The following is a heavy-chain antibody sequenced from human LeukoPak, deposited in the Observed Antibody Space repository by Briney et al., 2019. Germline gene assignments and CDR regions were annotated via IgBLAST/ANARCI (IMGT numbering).Heavy chain of an antibody. V-gene: IGHV3-33*01. Sequence: PGGSLRLSCAAPGFTFRSYGMHWVRQAPGKGLEWVALIWYDGSDIYSADSVKGRFTNSSDNSKNILSLQMNSLRAEDTAVYYCARDLPYESSGYSAAFDIWGPGTMVTVSS. CDR2: IWYDGSDI. CDR3: ARDLPYESSGYSAAFDI. CDR1: GFTFRSYG. D-gene: IGHD3-22*01. J-gene: IGHJ3*02.